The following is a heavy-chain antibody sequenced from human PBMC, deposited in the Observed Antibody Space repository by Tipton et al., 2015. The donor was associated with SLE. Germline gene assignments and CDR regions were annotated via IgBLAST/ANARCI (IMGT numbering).Heavy chain of an antibody. CDR1: GGSFSGYY. J-gene: IGHJ6*03. D-gene: IGHD3-9*01. V-gene: IGHV4-34*01. CDR2: VNHSGTT. CDR3: ARGHLNGCYNPYYYMDL. Sequence: TLSLTCAVYGGSFSGYYWSWIRQPPGKGLEWIGEVNHSGTTNYNPSLKRRVTLSVDMSKNQFSLNLSSLTAADTAVYYCARGHLNGCYNPYYYMDLWGKGTTVTVSS.